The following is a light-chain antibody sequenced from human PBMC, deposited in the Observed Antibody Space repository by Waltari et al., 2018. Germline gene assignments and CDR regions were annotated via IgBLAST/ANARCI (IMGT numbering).Light chain of an antibody. CDR3: QQYSTTPLT. CDR1: QTVLYTSNNKNY. CDR2: WAS. V-gene: IGKV4-1*01. Sequence: DIVMTQSPDPLAVSLGERATIHCESSQTVLYTSNNKNYLAWYQQKPGQPPKLLIYWASTRESGVPDRFSGSGSGTDFTLTISSLQAEDVAVYYCQQYSTTPLTFGGGTKVEVK. J-gene: IGKJ4*01.